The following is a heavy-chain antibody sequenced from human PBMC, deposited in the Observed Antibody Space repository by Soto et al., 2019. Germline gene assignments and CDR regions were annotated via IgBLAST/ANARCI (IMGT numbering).Heavy chain of an antibody. D-gene: IGHD1-1*01. CDR3: ARVWNDGRFDY. Sequence: EVQLVESGGGLVQPGGSLRLSCAASGFTFSNYWMTWVRQAPGKGLEWVASINQNGGAMHYVDSVKGRFTVSRDNAKNSLYLQVNSLRAEDTAAFYCARVWNDGRFDYWGQGTLVTVSS. CDR1: GFTFSNYW. CDR2: INQNGGAM. V-gene: IGHV3-7*01. J-gene: IGHJ4*02.